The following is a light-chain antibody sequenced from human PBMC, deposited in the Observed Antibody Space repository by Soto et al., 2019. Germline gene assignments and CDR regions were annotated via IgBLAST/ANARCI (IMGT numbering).Light chain of an antibody. V-gene: IGLV2-14*03. Sequence: QSVLTQPASVSGSPGQAITISCSGTGSDVGARDFISWYQQHPGKAPKLMIYEVNNRPSGVSDRFSGSKSGNTASLTISGLQTEDEADYYCTSYTSHNTFVFGSGTKVTVL. CDR1: GSDVGARDF. CDR2: EVN. CDR3: TSYTSHNTFV. J-gene: IGLJ1*01.